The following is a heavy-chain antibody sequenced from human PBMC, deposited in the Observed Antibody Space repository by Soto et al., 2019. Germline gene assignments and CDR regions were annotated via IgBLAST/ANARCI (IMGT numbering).Heavy chain of an antibody. CDR2: IYYSGST. CDR3: ARGKNWFDP. V-gene: IGHV4-31*03. Sequence: SETLSLTCTVSGGSISSGGYHWSWIRQHPGKGLEWIGYIYYSGSTYYTPSLKSRVTISVDTSKNQFSLKLSSVTAADTAVYYCARGKNWFDPWGQGTLVTVSS. J-gene: IGHJ5*02. CDR1: GGSISSGGYH.